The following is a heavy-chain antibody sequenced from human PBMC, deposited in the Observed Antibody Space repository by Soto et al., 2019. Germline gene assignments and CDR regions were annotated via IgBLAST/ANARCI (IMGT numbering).Heavy chain of an antibody. J-gene: IGHJ4*02. V-gene: IGHV3-7*03. Sequence: GGSLRLSCAVSGFTFSRYWMGWVRQAPGRGPEWVANIQQDGSEKHYVDSVKGRFTMSKDNVKNSLYLQMNSLGAEDTAVYYCARVRYGGYSYYFDYWGQGALVTVSS. CDR3: ARVRYGGYSYYFDY. D-gene: IGHD4-17*01. CDR1: GFTFSRYW. CDR2: IQQDGSEK.